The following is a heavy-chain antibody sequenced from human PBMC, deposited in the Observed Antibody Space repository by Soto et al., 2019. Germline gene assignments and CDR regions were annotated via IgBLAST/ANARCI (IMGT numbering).Heavy chain of an antibody. D-gene: IGHD3-9*01. CDR3: AESPYTIFYAFDI. CDR2: ISGSGGST. Sequence: EVQLLESGGGLVQPGGSLRLSCAASGFTFSSYAMSWVRQAPGKGLEWVSAISGSGGSTYYADSVKGRFTISRDNSKNTLYLQINSLRAEDTAVYYCAESPYTIFYAFDIWGQGTMVTVSS. J-gene: IGHJ3*02. CDR1: GFTFSSYA. V-gene: IGHV3-23*01.